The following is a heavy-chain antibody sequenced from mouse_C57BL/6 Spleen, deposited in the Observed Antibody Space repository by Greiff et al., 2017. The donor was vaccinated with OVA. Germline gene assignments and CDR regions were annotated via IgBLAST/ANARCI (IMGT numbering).Heavy chain of an antibody. CDR3: ARSNYYGSSYDAMDY. CDR2: IYPRSGNT. J-gene: IGHJ4*01. CDR1: GYTFTSYG. V-gene: IGHV1-81*01. Sequence: VKLMESGAELARPGASVKLSCKASGYTFTSYGISWVKQRTGQGLEWIGEIYPRSGNTYYNEKFKGKATLTADKSSSTAYMELRSLTSEDSAVYFCARSNYYGSSYDAMDYWGQGTSVTVSS. D-gene: IGHD1-1*01.